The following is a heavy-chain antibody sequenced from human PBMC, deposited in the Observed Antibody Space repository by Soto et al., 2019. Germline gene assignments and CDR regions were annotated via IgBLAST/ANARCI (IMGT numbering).Heavy chain of an antibody. D-gene: IGHD1-1*01. V-gene: IGHV3-13*01. CDR1: GFTFSSYD. J-gene: IGHJ3*01. CDR2: IDIAGNT. Sequence: GGSLRLSCAASGFTFSSYDMHWVRQATGKGLEWVSAIDIAGNTYYGGSGKGRFTISRENGKNSLYLQMSSLRAGDTAVYYCAREGERGSGDSVDALDVWGQGALVTVSS. CDR3: AREGERGSGDSVDALDV.